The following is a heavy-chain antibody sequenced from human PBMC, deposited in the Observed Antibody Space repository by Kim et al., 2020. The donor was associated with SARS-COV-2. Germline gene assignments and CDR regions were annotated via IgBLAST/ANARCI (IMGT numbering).Heavy chain of an antibody. D-gene: IGHD3-9*01. J-gene: IGHJ6*02. CDR1: GFPFSGAA. CDR3: TRRYFSNDILTDYGWDV. V-gene: IGHV3-73*01. Sequence: GGSLRLSCAASGFPFSGAAMHWVRQASGKGLEWVGRIRSKANTYATAYAASVRGRFTISRDDSKNTAYLQMNSLKTEDTAVYYCTRRYFSNDILTDYGWDVGGQGTTVTVSS. CDR2: IRSKANTYAT.